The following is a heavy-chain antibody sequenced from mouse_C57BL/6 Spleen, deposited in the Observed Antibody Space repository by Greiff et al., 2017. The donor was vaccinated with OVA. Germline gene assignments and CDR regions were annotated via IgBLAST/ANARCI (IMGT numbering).Heavy chain of an antibody. CDR2: IYPGDGDT. V-gene: IGHV1-80*01. CDR3: ARYASYYGSRGYCDY. D-gene: IGHD1-1*01. CDR1: GYAFSSYW. J-gene: IGHJ2*01. Sequence: QVQLQQSGAELVKPGASVKISCKASGYAFSSYWMNWVKQRPGKGLEWIGQIYPGDGDTNYNGKFKGKATLTADKSSSTAYMQLSSLTSEDSAVYFCARYASYYGSRGYCDYWGQGTTLTVSS.